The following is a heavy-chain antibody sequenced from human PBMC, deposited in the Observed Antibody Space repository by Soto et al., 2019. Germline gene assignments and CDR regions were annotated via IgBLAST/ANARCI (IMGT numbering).Heavy chain of an antibody. CDR2: LHYTGIT. V-gene: IGHV4-39*02. CDR3: ARRFETYSYAYDV. J-gene: IGHJ3*01. CDR1: GGSISSYY. D-gene: IGHD1-26*01. Sequence: SETLSLTCTVSGGSISSYYWGWIRQPPGKGLEWIGSLHYTGITYLAPSLKSRVTISGDMFKNYFSLRLDSVTAADTAVYYCARRFETYSYAYDVWGQGTMVTVSS.